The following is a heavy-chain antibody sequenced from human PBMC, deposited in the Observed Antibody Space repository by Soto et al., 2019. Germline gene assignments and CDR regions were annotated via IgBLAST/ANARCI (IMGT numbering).Heavy chain of an antibody. V-gene: IGHV4-34*01. CDR2: INHSGST. Sequence: PSETLSLTCAVYGGSFSGYYWSWIRQPPGKGLEWIGEINHSGSTNYNPSLKSRVTISVDTSKNQFSLKLSSVTAADTAVYYCARVPQRYDSSGLLDYWGQGTLVTVSS. CDR3: ARVPQRYDSSGLLDY. J-gene: IGHJ4*02. D-gene: IGHD3-22*01. CDR1: GGSFSGYY.